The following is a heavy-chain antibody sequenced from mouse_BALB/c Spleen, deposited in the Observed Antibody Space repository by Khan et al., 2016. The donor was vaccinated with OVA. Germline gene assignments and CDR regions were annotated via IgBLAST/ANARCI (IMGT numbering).Heavy chain of an antibody. J-gene: IGHJ2*01. CDR1: GYSITCDYA. Sequence: EVQLQESGPGLVKPSQSLSLTCTVTGYSITCDYAWNWIRQFPGNKLEWMGHISYSGNTKYNPSLKSRISITRDTSKNQFFLQLNSVTTEDTATYYCARIYGGDFDYWGQGTTLTVSS. CDR3: ARIYGGDFDY. CDR2: ISYSGNT. D-gene: IGHD1-1*01. V-gene: IGHV3-2*02.